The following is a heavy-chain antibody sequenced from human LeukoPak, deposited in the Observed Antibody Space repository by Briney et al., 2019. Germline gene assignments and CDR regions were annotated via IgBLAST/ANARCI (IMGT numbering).Heavy chain of an antibody. Sequence: GGSLRLSCAASGFTFSSYAMSWVRQAPGKGLEWVSAISGSGGSTYYADSVKGRFTISRDNSKNTLYLQMNSLRAEDTAVYYCAKDGSGESQLLPYRQFVVPYHMDVWGKGTTVTVSS. J-gene: IGHJ6*03. CDR1: GFTFSSYA. V-gene: IGHV3-23*01. CDR3: AKDGSGESQLLPYRQFVVPYHMDV. CDR2: ISGSGGST. D-gene: IGHD2-2*01.